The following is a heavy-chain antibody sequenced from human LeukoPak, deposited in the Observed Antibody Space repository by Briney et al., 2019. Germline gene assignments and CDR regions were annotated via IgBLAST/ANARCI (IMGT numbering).Heavy chain of an antibody. V-gene: IGHV1-2*06. Sequence: ASVKVSCKASGYTFTGYYMHWVRQAPGQGLEWMGQINPNSGGTNYAQKFQGRVTMTRDTSISTAYMELSRLRSDDTAVYYCARDLGSSSSGGGYYFDYWGQGTLVTVSS. CDR2: INPNSGGT. CDR1: GYTFTGYY. J-gene: IGHJ4*02. D-gene: IGHD6-6*01. CDR3: ARDLGSSSSGGGYYFDY.